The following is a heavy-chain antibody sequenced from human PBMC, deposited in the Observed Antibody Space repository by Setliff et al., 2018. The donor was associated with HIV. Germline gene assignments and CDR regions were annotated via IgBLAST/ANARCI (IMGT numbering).Heavy chain of an antibody. CDR3: ARDPHYYDTSGHYSWFYFDY. J-gene: IGHJ4*02. CDR1: GGSISSSSYY. V-gene: IGHV4-39*07. D-gene: IGHD3-22*01. Sequence: SETLSLTCTVSGGSISSSSYYWGWIRQPPGKGLEWIGSIYYSGTISYHPSLRSRVTVSVETSKNQFSLKLTSVTAADTAVYYCARDPHYYDTSGHYSWFYFDYWGQGTLVTVSS. CDR2: IYYSGTI.